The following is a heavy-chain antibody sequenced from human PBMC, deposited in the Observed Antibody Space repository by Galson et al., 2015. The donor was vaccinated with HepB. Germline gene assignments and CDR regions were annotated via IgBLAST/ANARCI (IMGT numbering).Heavy chain of an antibody. J-gene: IGHJ4*02. CDR3: ARDLEGWELPTTPDY. CDR2: IKQDGSEK. CDR1: GFTFSSYW. Sequence: SLRLSCAASGFTFSSYWMSWVRQAPGKGLEWVANIKQDGSEKYYVDSVKGRFTISRDNAKNSLYLQMNSLRAEDTAVYYCARDLEGWELPTTPDYWGQGTLVTVSS. V-gene: IGHV3-7*01. D-gene: IGHD2-15*01.